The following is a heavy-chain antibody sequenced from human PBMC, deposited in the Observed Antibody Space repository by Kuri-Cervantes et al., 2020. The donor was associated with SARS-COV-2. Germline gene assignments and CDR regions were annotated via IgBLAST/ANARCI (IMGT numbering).Heavy chain of an antibody. J-gene: IGHJ3*02. CDR1: GGSFSGYY. CDR3: ARAKEAPYDILTVDAFDI. Sequence: GSLRLSCAVYGGSFSGYYWSWIRQPPGKGLEWIGEINRSGSTNYNPSLKSRVTISVDTSKNQFSLKLSSVTAADTAVYYCARAKEAPYDILTVDAFDIWGQGTMVTVSS. V-gene: IGHV4-34*01. CDR2: INRSGST. D-gene: IGHD3-9*01.